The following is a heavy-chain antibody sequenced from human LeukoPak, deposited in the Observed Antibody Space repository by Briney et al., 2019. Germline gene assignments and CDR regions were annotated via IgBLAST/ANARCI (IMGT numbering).Heavy chain of an antibody. CDR2: IRYDRSNK. CDR1: GFTFRSYG. Sequence: GGSLRLSCAASGFTFRSYGMHWVRQAPGKGLEWVAFIRYDRSNKYYADSVKGRFTISRENSKNALYLQMNSLRAEDTAVYYCAKDDVPSRYFGRNYFDYWGQGTLVTVSS. J-gene: IGHJ4*02. D-gene: IGHD2/OR15-2a*01. CDR3: AKDDVPSRYFGRNYFDY. V-gene: IGHV3-30*02.